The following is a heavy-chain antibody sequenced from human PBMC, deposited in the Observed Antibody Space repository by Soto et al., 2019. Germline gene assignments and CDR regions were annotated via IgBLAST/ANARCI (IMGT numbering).Heavy chain of an antibody. J-gene: IGHJ4*02. V-gene: IGHV3-9*01. CDR1: GFIFDDYG. D-gene: IGHD3-16*02. CDR2: ISWNSGSI. Sequence: EVQLVESGGGVVQPGRSVRLSCAASGFIFDDYGMHWVRQGPGKGLEWVSGISWNSGSIGYADSVKGRFTISRDNAKNSLYLQMNSVRAEDTALYYCVKDASATYYDYIWGSYRLLFDYWGQGTLVTVSS. CDR3: VKDASATYYDYIWGSYRLLFDY.